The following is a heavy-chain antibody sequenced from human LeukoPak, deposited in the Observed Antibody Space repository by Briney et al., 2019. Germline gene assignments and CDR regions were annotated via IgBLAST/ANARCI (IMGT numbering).Heavy chain of an antibody. Sequence: GGSLRLSCAASGFTFSSYAMNWVRQAPGKGLEWVSAISGGGVSTYYADSVKGRFTISRDNSKNTLYLQMNSLRAEDRAVYYCAKYAPPTTVVTRFFDYWGQGTLVTVSS. J-gene: IGHJ4*02. D-gene: IGHD4-23*01. CDR1: GFTFSSYA. CDR3: AKYAPPTTVVTRFFDY. CDR2: ISGGGVST. V-gene: IGHV3-23*01.